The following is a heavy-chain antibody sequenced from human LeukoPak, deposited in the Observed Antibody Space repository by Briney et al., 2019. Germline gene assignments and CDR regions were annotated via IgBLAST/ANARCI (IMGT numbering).Heavy chain of an antibody. J-gene: IGHJ6*03. V-gene: IGHV4-38-2*02. Sequence: SETLSLTCTVSGYSISSGYYWGWIRQPPGKGLEWTGSIYHSGSTNYNPSLKSRVTISVDTSKNQFSLKLSSVTAADTAVYYCARVRGQWLAYYYMDVWGKGTTVTVSS. CDR3: ARVRGQWLAYYYMDV. D-gene: IGHD6-19*01. CDR1: GYSISSGYY. CDR2: IYHSGST.